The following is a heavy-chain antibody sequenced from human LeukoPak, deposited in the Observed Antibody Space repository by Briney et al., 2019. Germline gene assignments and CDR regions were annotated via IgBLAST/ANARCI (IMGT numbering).Heavy chain of an antibody. J-gene: IGHJ4*02. CDR1: GYSITSGYN. V-gene: IGHV4-38-2*02. CDR3: ARGLTSLYYFDY. CDR2: IYHSGST. D-gene: IGHD3-16*01. Sequence: PPETLSLTRTDSGYSITSGYNWAWIRPPPGKVLEWIGSIYHSGSTNYNPSLKSRVTISVDTSKNQFSLKLSSVTAADTAVYYCARGLTSLYYFDYWGQGTLVTVSS.